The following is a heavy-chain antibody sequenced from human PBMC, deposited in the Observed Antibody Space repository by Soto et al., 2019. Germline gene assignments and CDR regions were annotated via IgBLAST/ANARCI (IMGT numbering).Heavy chain of an antibody. V-gene: IGHV1-3*01. CDR1: GYTFPTYA. D-gene: IGHD6-13*01. J-gene: IGHJ4*02. Sequence: GSPVKGSYRPSGYTFPTYAIHCVRQSPGQRLEWMGWIDVGNGNTKYSQRFQGRVTITSDTSANTAYMELSSLRSEDTAVYYCARDGSRSWSSHYYSDYWGQGTLVTVSS. CDR2: IDVGNGNT. CDR3: ARDGSRSWSSHYYSDY.